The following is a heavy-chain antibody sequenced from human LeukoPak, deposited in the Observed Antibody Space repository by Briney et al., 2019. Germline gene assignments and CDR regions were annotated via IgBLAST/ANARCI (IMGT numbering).Heavy chain of an antibody. CDR3: ARGKEATHFDY. V-gene: IGHV4-4*07. CDR2: IYTSGST. Sequence: ETLSLTFTVSGGSISSYYWSWIRPPAGKGLEWIGRIYTSGSTNYNPSLKSRVTMSVDTSKNQFSLKLSSVTAADTAVYYCARGKEATHFDYWGQGTLVTVSS. J-gene: IGHJ4*02. D-gene: IGHD5-12*01. CDR1: GGSISSYY.